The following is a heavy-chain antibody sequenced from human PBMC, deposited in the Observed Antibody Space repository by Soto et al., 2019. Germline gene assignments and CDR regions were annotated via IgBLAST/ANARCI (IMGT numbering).Heavy chain of an antibody. Sequence: SLRLSCAASEFSFSSYAMHWIRQAPGKGLEWVAVISFDGNIIHYADSVKGRFTISRDNAKNSLYLQMNSLRAEDTAVYYCARVLIAARPEPPGRWFGPWGQGTLVTVSS. V-gene: IGHV3-30-3*01. CDR1: EFSFSSYA. CDR2: ISFDGNII. D-gene: IGHD6-6*01. J-gene: IGHJ5*02. CDR3: ARVLIAARPEPPGRWFGP.